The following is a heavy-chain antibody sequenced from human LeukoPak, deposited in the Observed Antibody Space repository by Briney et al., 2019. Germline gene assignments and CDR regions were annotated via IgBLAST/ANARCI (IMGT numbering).Heavy chain of an antibody. V-gene: IGHV3-23*01. D-gene: IGHD4/OR15-4a*01. CDR3: AKKAQYDGHYPLDY. CDR2: MSTNGRET. Sequence: GGSLRLSCAISGFTFSDYAMNWVRQAPGKGLEWVSLMSTNGRETYCADSVKGRFTISRDTSKNTLFLQMNSLRVEDTALYFCAKKAQYDGHYPLDYWGQGTLVTVSS. J-gene: IGHJ4*02. CDR1: GFTFSDYA.